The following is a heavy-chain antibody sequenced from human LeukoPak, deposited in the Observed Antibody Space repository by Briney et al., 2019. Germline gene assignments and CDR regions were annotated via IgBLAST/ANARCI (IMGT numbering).Heavy chain of an antibody. CDR1: GGSISSYY. V-gene: IGHV4-59*01. D-gene: IGHD3-10*01. CDR3: ARAPSYYYGSAIDAFDI. CDR2: IYYSGST. Sequence: PSETLSLTCTVPGGSISSYYWSWIRQPPGKGLEWIGYIYYSGSTNYNPSLKSRVTISVDTSKNQFSLKLSSVTAADTAVYYCARAPSYYYGSAIDAFDIWGQGTMVTVSS. J-gene: IGHJ3*02.